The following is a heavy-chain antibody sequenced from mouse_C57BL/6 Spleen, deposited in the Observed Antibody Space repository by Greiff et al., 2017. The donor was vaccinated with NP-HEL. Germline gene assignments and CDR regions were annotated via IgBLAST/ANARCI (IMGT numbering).Heavy chain of an antibody. V-gene: IGHV1-64*01. Sequence: VQLQQPGAELVKPGASVKVSCKASGYTFTSYWMHWVKQRPGQGLEWIGMIHPNSGSTNYNEKFKSKATLTVDKSSSTAYMQLSSLTSEDSAVYYCARDYGSSYWYFDVWGTGTTVTVSS. D-gene: IGHD1-1*01. CDR2: IHPNSGST. CDR1: GYTFTSYW. J-gene: IGHJ1*03. CDR3: ARDYGSSYWYFDV.